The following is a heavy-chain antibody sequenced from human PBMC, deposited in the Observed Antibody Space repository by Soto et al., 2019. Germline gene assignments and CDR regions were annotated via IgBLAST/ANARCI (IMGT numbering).Heavy chain of an antibody. CDR3: AKGRYDFWSPYYFDS. V-gene: IGHV3-9*01. CDR2: ITWNSRVL. CDR1: GLNFDDFA. Sequence: EVQLVESGGRLVQPGRSLRLSCVGTGLNFDDFAMHWVRQAPGKGLEWVSGITWNSRVLAYADSVKGRFTISRDNARNSLYLQMDSLRDEDTALYYCAKGRYDFWSPYYFDSWGQGTLFTVSP. D-gene: IGHD3-3*01. J-gene: IGHJ4*02.